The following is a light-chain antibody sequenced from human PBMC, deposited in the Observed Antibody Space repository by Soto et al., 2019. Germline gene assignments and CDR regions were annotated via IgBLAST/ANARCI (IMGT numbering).Light chain of an antibody. V-gene: IGLV2-8*01. CDR2: EVN. J-gene: IGLJ1*01. CDR3: SSYAGSSNV. CDR1: SSDVGGYNY. Sequence: SSDVGGYNYVSWYQQHPGKAPKLMIYEVNKRPSGVPDRFSGSKSGNTASLTVSGLQAEDEADYYCSSYAGSSNVFGTGTKVTVL.